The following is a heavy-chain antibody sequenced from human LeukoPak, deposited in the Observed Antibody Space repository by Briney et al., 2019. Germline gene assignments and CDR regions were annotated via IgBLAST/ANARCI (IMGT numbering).Heavy chain of an antibody. CDR1: GFTFSNAW. D-gene: IGHD6-13*01. J-gene: IGHJ4*02. CDR2: IYSGGST. Sequence: GGSLRLSCAASGFTFSNAWMSWVRQAPGKGLEWVSVIYSGGSTYYADSVKGRFTISRDNSKNTQYLQMNSLRAEDTAVYYCARYSSSWLYFDYWGQGTLVTVSS. V-gene: IGHV3-53*01. CDR3: ARYSSSWLYFDY.